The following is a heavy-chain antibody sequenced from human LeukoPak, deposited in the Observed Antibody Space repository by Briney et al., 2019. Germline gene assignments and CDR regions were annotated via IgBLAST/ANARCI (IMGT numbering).Heavy chain of an antibody. Sequence: GGALRISCSASGFTLNSYSIHWVRQAPGEGVGYFLAISCNGGSTYYADSVKGRFTISRDNSKNTLYLQMSSLRAEDTAVYYCVKPAGYSGYDPSHPFDYWGQGTLVTVSS. D-gene: IGHD5-12*01. CDR2: ISCNGGST. CDR3: VKPAGYSGYDPSHPFDY. V-gene: IGHV3-64D*06. J-gene: IGHJ4*02. CDR1: GFTLNSYS.